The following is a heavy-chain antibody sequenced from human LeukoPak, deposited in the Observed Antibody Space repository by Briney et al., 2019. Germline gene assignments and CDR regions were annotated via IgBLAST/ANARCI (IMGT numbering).Heavy chain of an antibody. J-gene: IGHJ4*02. CDR1: GGTFSSYA. V-gene: IGHV1-69*04. Sequence: GASVKVSCKASGGTFSSYAISWVRQAPGQGLEWMGRIIPILGIANYAQKFQGRVTITADKSTSTAYMELSSLRSEDTAVYYRAREPGPYYYYDSSGYLIYWGQGTLVTVSS. CDR2: IIPILGIA. D-gene: IGHD3-22*01. CDR3: AREPGPYYYYDSSGYLIY.